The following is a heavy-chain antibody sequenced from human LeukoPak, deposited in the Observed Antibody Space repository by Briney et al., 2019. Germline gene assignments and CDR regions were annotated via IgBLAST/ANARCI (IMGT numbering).Heavy chain of an antibody. J-gene: IGHJ5*02. CDR3: ARGRLTHNWFDP. CDR1: GDSISSSSYY. V-gene: IGHV4-39*07. D-gene: IGHD2-8*01. Sequence: SETPSLTCTISGDSISSSSYYWAWIRQPPGKGLEWIGSVYYTGSTYYNPSLKSRVTISVDTSKNPFSLKLSSVTAADTAVYYCARGRLTHNWFDPWGQGTLVTVSS. CDR2: VYYTGST.